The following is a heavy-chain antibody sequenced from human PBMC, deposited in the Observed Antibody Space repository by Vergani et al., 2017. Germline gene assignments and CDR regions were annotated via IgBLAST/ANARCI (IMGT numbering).Heavy chain of an antibody. D-gene: IGHD3-10*01. Sequence: EVQLVESGGGLVKPGGSLRLSCAASGFTFSSYSMNWVRQAPGKGLEWVSSISSSSYIYYADSVKGRFTISRDNAKNSLYLQMNSLRAEDTAVYYCARVPYGSGGSYYYYYGMDVWGQGTTVTVSS. CDR1: GFTFSSYS. CDR3: ARVPYGSGGSYYYYYGMDV. J-gene: IGHJ6*02. CDR2: ISSSSYI. V-gene: IGHV3-21*01.